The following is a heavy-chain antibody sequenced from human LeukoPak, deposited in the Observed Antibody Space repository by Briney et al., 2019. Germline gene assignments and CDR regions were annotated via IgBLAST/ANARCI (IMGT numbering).Heavy chain of an antibody. V-gene: IGHV4-39*02. Sequence: SETLSLTXTVSGGSISSSSYYWGWIRQPPGKGLEWIGSIYYSGSTYYNPSLKSRVTISVDTSKNQFSLKLSSVTAADTAVYYCARDLVVVPAAIPKFYYMDVWGKGTTVTVSS. CDR1: GGSISSSSYY. CDR2: IYYSGST. J-gene: IGHJ6*03. CDR3: ARDLVVVPAAIPKFYYMDV. D-gene: IGHD2-2*01.